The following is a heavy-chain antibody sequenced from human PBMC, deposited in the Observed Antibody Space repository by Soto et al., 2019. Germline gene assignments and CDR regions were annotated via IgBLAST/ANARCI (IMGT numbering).Heavy chain of an antibody. CDR3: SRLAGYSSSWTYFDY. V-gene: IGHV4-39*01. D-gene: IGHD6-13*01. CDR2: IYDSGST. J-gene: IGHJ4*01. Sequence: QLQLQESGPGLVKPSETLSLTCTVSGGSISSSSYYWGWLRQPPGKGLEWIGSIYDSGSTYYNPSLKSRVPVTVDTSKNQFALTLSSVTAADTAVYCCSRLAGYSSSWTYFDYWGQGTLVTVSS. CDR1: GGSISSSSYY.